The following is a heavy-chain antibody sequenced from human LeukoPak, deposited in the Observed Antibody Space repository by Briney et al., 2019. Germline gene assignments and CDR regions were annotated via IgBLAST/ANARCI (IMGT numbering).Heavy chain of an antibody. CDR1: GFTFSSYG. CDR3: AKDARGDYYYYMDV. Sequence: GGSLRLSCAASGFTFSSYGMHWVRQAPGKGLEWVAFIRYDGSNKYYADSVKGRVTISRDNSKNTLYLQMNSLRAEDTAVYYCAKDARGDYYYYMDVWGKGTTVTVSS. D-gene: IGHD3-10*01. J-gene: IGHJ6*03. V-gene: IGHV3-30*02. CDR2: IRYDGSNK.